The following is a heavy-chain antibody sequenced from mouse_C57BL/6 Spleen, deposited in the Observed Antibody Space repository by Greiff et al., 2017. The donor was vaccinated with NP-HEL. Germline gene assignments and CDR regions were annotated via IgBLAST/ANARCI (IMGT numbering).Heavy chain of an antibody. D-gene: IGHD3-3*01. CDR3: ARRGRNFDY. V-gene: IGHV1-69*01. J-gene: IGHJ2*01. Sequence: QVQLQQPGAELVMPGASVKLSCKASGYTFTSYWMHWVKQRPGQGLEWIGEIAPSDSYTNYNQKFKGKSTLTVDKSSSTAYMQLSSLTSEDSAVYYCARRGRNFDYWGQGTTLTVSS. CDR1: GYTFTSYW. CDR2: IAPSDSYT.